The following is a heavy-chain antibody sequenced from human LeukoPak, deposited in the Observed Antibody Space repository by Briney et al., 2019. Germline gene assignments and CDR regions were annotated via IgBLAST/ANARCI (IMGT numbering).Heavy chain of an antibody. V-gene: IGHV1-69*13. CDR3: ARGGGYSGYDDY. CDR2: IIPIFDTA. CDR1: GGTFSSYA. Sequence: GASVKVSCKASGGTFSSYAISWVRQAPGQGLEWMGGIIPIFDTANYAQKFQGRVTITADESTSTAYMELSSLRSEDTAVYYCARGGGYSGYDDYWGQGTLVTVSS. J-gene: IGHJ4*02. D-gene: IGHD5-12*01.